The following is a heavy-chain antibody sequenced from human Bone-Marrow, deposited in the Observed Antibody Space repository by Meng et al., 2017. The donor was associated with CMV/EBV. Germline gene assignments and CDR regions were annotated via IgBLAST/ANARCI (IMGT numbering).Heavy chain of an antibody. CDR3: ATRVPIVGSTSALIGGYFDY. CDR2: ISSSSSYI. CDR1: GFTFSSYS. V-gene: IGHV3-21*01. J-gene: IGHJ4*02. Sequence: GESLKISCAASGFTFSSYSMNWVRQAPGKGLEWVSSISSSSSYIYYADSVKGRFTISRDNAKNSLYLQMNSLRAEDTAVYYCATRVPIVGSTSALIGGYFDYWGQGILLTVSS. D-gene: IGHD1-26*01.